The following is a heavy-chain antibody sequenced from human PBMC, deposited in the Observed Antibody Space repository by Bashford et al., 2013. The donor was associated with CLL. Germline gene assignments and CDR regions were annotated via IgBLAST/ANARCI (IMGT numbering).Heavy chain of an antibody. CDR2: INSDGSST. D-gene: IGHD3-22*01. V-gene: IGHV3-74*01. CDR1: GFTFSSYW. CDR3: ARGYYYDSSGYFPIDY. Sequence: RWGSLRLSCAASGFTFSSYWMHWVRQAPGKGLVWVSRINSDGSSTSYADSVKGRFTISRDNAKNTLYLQMNSLRAEDTAVYYCARGYYYDSSGYFPIDYWGQGTLVTVSS. J-gene: IGHJ4*02.